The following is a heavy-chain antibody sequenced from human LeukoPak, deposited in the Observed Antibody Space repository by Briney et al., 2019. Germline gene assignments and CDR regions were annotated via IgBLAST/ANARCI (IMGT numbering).Heavy chain of an antibody. CDR1: GYTFTSYD. CDR2: MNPNSGNT. CDR3: ARGSLRYYYGSGSYNDY. D-gene: IGHD3-10*01. V-gene: IGHV1-8*01. Sequence: ASVKVSCKASGYTFTSYDINWVRQATGQGLEWMGWMNPNSGNTGYAQKFQGRVTMTRNTSISTAYMELSSLRSEDTAVYYCARGSLRYYYGSGSYNDYWGQGTLVTVSS. J-gene: IGHJ4*02.